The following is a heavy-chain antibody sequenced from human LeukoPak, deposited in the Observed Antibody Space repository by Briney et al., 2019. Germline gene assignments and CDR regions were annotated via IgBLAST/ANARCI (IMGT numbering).Heavy chain of an antibody. Sequence: GGSLRLSCVASGFTLRSYWMNWVRQAPGKGLEWVADIKEDGSEKNYVDSVKGRFSISRDNAKNSLYLQMNSLRAEDTAVYYCARPLYGSGRSYYWGQGTLVTVSS. CDR1: GFTLRSYW. J-gene: IGHJ4*02. CDR3: ARPLYGSGRSYY. CDR2: IKEDGSEK. D-gene: IGHD3-10*01. V-gene: IGHV3-7*04.